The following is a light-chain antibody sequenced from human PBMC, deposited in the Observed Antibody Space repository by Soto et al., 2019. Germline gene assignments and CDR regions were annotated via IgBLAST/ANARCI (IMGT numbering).Light chain of an antibody. CDR3: QQYGSSRGFT. Sequence: EIVLTQSPGTLSLSPGERATLSCRASQSVSSSYLAWYQQKPGQAPRLLICGASRRATGIPDRFSGSGSGTDFTLTISRLEPEDFAVYYCQQYGSSRGFTFGPGTKVDIK. CDR1: QSVSSSY. CDR2: GAS. V-gene: IGKV3-20*01. J-gene: IGKJ3*01.